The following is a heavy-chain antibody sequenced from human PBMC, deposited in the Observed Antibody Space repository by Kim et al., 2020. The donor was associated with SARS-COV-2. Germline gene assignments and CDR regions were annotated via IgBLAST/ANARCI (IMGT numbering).Heavy chain of an antibody. CDR3: ARRRALGYYDSSGTPVSFYGMEV. D-gene: IGHD3-22*01. Sequence: SETLSLTCTVSGGSFSSSSYYWGRHRPRPGKGLVWIRSIYCSTSTYYNPSLQSRVTISVDTNKNQFPLKLSPVTAAATAVYYCARRRALGYYDSSGTPVSFYGMEVWGEGATVTVSS. V-gene: IGHV4-39*01. J-gene: IGHJ6*01. CDR1: GGSFSSSSYY. CDR2: IYCSTST.